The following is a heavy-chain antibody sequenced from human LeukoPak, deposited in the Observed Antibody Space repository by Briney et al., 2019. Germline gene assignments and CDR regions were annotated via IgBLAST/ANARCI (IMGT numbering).Heavy chain of an antibody. CDR3: ARGGGIDIVVVPAATARDFDY. J-gene: IGHJ4*02. D-gene: IGHD2-2*01. CDR2: INHSGST. Sequence: PSETLSLTCAVYGGSFSGYYWSWIRQPPGKGLEWIGEINHSGSTNYNPSLKSRVTISVDTSKNQFSLKLSSVTAADTAVYYCARGGGIDIVVVPAATARDFDYWGQGTLVTVSS. V-gene: IGHV4-34*01. CDR1: GGSFSGYY.